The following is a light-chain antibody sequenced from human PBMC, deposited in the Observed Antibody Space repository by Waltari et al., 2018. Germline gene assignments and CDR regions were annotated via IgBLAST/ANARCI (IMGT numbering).Light chain of an antibody. Sequence: DTQMTQSPSTLSASVGDRVTITCRASQSITSWLAWYQQKPGKAPNLLIYKESTLESGVPSRFSGSGSGTEFTLTINSLQPDDFATYYCQQYNGYPITFGQGTRLEIK. CDR1: QSITSW. CDR2: KES. CDR3: QQYNGYPIT. V-gene: IGKV1-5*03. J-gene: IGKJ5*01.